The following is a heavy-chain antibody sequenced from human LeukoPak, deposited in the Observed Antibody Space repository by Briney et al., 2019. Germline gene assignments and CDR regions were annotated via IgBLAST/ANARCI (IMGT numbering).Heavy chain of an antibody. CDR3: VKSGGYGLIDY. CDR1: GYSISSGYY. Sequence: SETLSLTCTVSGYSISSGYYLGWIRQPPGKGLEWIGNIYYTGSTYYNASLQSRVTISIDTSKNQFSLRLNSVTAADTAMYYCVKSGGYGLIDYWGQGTLVTVSS. D-gene: IGHD1-26*01. V-gene: IGHV4-38-2*02. CDR2: IYYTGST. J-gene: IGHJ4*02.